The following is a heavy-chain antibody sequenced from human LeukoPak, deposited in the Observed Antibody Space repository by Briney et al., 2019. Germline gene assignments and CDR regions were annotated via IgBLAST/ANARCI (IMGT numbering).Heavy chain of an antibody. CDR2: INSDGSST. V-gene: IGHV3-74*01. D-gene: IGHD4-17*01. Sequence: GGSLRLSCAASGFTFSSYWMHWVRQAPGKGLVWVSRINSDGSSTSYADSVKGRFTISRDNAKNTLYLQMNSLRAEDTAVYYCARDIQLLYGDCLFDYWGQGTLVTVSS. CDR1: GFTFSSYW. CDR3: ARDIQLLYGDCLFDY. J-gene: IGHJ4*02.